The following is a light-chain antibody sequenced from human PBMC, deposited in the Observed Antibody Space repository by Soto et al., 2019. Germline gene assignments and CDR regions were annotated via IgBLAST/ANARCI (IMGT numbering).Light chain of an antibody. J-gene: IGKJ4*01. CDR2: AAS. CDR1: QSISSY. Sequence: DIQMTQSPSSLSAFVGDRVTITCRASQSISSYLNWYQQKPGKAPKLLIYAASSLQSGVPSRFSGSGSGTDFTLTISSLQPEDFGTYYCQQSYSSPPLFGGGTKVDIK. CDR3: QQSYSSPPL. V-gene: IGKV1-39*01.